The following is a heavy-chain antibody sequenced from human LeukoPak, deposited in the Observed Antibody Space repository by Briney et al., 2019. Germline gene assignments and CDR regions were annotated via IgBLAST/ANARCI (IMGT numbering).Heavy chain of an antibody. J-gene: IGHJ4*02. CDR3: ARGEKNDFWSGYQYYFDY. Sequence: KPSETLSLTCTVSGGSISSYYWSWIRQPAGKGLEWIGRIYTSGSTNYNPSLKSRVTIPVDTSKNQFSLKLSSVTAADTAVYYCARGEKNDFWSGYQYYFDYWGQGTLVTVSS. V-gene: IGHV4-4*07. CDR1: GGSISSYY. D-gene: IGHD3-3*01. CDR2: IYTSGST.